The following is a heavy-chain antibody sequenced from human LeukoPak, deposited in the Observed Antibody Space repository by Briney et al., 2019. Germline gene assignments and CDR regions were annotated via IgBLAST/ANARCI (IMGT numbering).Heavy chain of an antibody. V-gene: IGHV4-39*01. J-gene: IGHJ3*02. CDR3: ARNDSGGSDAFDI. D-gene: IGHD3-22*01. Sequence: SETLSLTCTVSGGSISSNTYYWGWIRQPPGKGLEWIGSILYSGSPYYITSRGSTFYNPSLKSRVTISVDTSKNEFSLKLSSVIAADTAIYYCARNDSGGSDAFDIWGQGTMVTVSS. CDR2: ILYSGSPYYITSRGST. CDR1: GGSISSNTYY.